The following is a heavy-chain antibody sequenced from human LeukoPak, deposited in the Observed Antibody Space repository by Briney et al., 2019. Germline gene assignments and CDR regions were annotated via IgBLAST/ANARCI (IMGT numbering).Heavy chain of an antibody. D-gene: IGHD3/OR15-3a*01. J-gene: IGHJ4*02. V-gene: IGHV4-39*01. CDR2: IYYSGSP. CDR1: GDSISNSNYY. Sequence: SETLSLTCTDSGDSISNSNYYWGWIRQPPGKGLEWIGSIYYSGSPYYNPSLKSRVTISVDTSKNQFSLKVISVTAADTAAYYCARWRTARTGFDYWGQGILVTVSS. CDR3: ARWRTARTGFDY.